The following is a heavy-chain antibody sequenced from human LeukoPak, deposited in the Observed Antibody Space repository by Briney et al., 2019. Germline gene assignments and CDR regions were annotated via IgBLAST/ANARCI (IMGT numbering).Heavy chain of an antibody. CDR3: AKRNGDCSGGSCPVGMDV. J-gene: IGHJ6*02. V-gene: IGHV3-23*01. D-gene: IGHD2-15*01. Sequence: PGGSLRLSCATSGLTFSSYAMSWVRQAPGKGLEWVSAISGSGGSTYYADSVKGRFTISRDNSKNTLYLQMNSLRAEDTAVYYCAKRNGDCSGGSCPVGMDVWGQGTTVTVSS. CDR2: ISGSGGST. CDR1: GLTFSSYA.